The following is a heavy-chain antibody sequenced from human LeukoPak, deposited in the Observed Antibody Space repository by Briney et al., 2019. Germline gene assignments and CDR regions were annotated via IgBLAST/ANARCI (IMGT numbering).Heavy chain of an antibody. D-gene: IGHD6-13*01. CDR2: TYYRTKWYD. CDR3: ARDTAAAGTDFDY. J-gene: IGHJ4*02. CDR1: GDSVSANRAS. V-gene: IGHV6-1*01. Sequence: SQTLSLTCAISGDSVSANRASWNWIRQSPSRGLEWLGRTYYRTKWYDDYALSVRGRATISPDTSKNQFSLHLNSVTPEDTAVYYCARDTAAAGTDFDYWGQGTLVTVSS.